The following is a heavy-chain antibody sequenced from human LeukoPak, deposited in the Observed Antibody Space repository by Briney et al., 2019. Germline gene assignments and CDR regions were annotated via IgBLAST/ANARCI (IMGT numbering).Heavy chain of an antibody. V-gene: IGHV3-21*01. D-gene: IGHD4/OR15-4a*01. CDR3: ARGENDYGYYYFDY. CDR1: GFTFSSYS. CDR2: ISSSSSYI. Sequence: GGSLRLSCAASGFTFSSYSMNWVRQAPGKGLEWVSSISSSSSYIYYAESMKGRFTISRDNAKNSLYLQMNSLRAEDTAVYYCARGENDYGYYYFDYWGQGTLVSVSS. J-gene: IGHJ4*02.